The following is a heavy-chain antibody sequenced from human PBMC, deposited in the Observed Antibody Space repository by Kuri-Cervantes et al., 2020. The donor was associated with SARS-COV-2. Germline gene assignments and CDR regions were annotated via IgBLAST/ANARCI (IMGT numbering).Heavy chain of an antibody. CDR2: INPDGSYT. CDR3: VRDGDHWYFDY. CDR1: GSTFSGHW. V-gene: IGHV3-74*01. J-gene: IGHJ4*02. D-gene: IGHD7-27*01. Sequence: GESLKIPCAASGSTFSGHWIHRVRQAPGKGLVWVSRINPDGSYTNNADSVKGRFTLSRDNAKNMLFLQMNSLRAEDTAVYYCVRDGDHWYFDYWGQGTLVTVSS.